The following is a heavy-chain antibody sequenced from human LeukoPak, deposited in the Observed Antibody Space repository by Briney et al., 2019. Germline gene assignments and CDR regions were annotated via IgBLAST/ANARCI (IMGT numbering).Heavy chain of an antibody. V-gene: IGHV3-66*01. J-gene: IGHJ4*02. CDR3: AREIYDSYDY. D-gene: IGHD3-10*01. CDR2: INSGGGT. CDR1: GFTISGFY. Sequence: GGSLRLSCAASGFTISGFYMTWVRQAPGKGLEWVSVINSGGGTYYADSVRGRFTISRDNSKNTLSLQMNSLRAEDAAVYYCAREIYDSYDYWGQGTLVTVSS.